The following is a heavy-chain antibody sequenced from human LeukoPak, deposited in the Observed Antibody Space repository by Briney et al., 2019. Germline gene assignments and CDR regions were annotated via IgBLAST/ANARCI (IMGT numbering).Heavy chain of an antibody. Sequence: SETLSLTCTVSGGSISSSSYYWGWIRQPPGKGLEWIGSIYYSGSTYYNPSLKSRVTISVDTSKNQFSLKLSSVTAADTAVYYCARTMDTAMVPTTTPPMEGYYYYYMDIWGKGTTVTVSS. CDR3: ARTMDTAMVPTTTPPMEGYYYYYMDI. D-gene: IGHD5-18*01. J-gene: IGHJ6*03. CDR2: IYYSGST. V-gene: IGHV4-39*07. CDR1: GGSISSSSYY.